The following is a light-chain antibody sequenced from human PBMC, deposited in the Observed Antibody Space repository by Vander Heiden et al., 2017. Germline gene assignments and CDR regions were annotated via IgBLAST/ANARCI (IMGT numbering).Light chain of an antibody. CDR2: EFS. J-gene: IGLJ2*01. Sequence: SALTQPASVYGSPGHSITIPCTGTPRYVGSYNIVSWSQQPPCQAPKLMIYEFSKRPSGVANRFSCSKSGHTASLTIAGLQAEDEADYYCCSYAGSSTLVFGGGTKLTVL. CDR1: PRYVGSYNI. V-gene: IGLV2-23*02. CDR3: CSYAGSSTLV.